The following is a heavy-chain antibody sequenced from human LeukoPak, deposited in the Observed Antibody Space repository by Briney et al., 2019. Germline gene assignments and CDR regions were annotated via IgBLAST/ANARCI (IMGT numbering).Heavy chain of an antibody. Sequence: ASVTVSCKASGYTFTSYYMHWVRQAPGQGLEWMGIINPSGGSTNYAQKLQGRVTMTRDTSTSTVYMDLSSLRSEDTAVYYCARATYSYGVDYYYYYGMDVWGHGTTVTVSS. CDR1: GYTFTSYY. CDR3: ARATYSYGVDYYYYYGMDV. J-gene: IGHJ6*02. V-gene: IGHV1-46*01. CDR2: INPSGGST. D-gene: IGHD5-18*01.